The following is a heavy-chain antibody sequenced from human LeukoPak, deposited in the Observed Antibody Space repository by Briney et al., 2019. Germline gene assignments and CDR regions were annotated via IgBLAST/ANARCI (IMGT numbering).Heavy chain of an antibody. D-gene: IGHD3-22*01. J-gene: IGHJ4*02. CDR3: ARGHDSSGYYYVSQYFDY. Sequence: SETLSLTCTVSDGSISSYYWSWIRQPPGKGLEWIGYIYYSGSTNYNPSLKSRVTISVDTSKNQFSLKLSSVTAADTAVYYCARGHDSSGYYYVSQYFDYWGQGTLVTVSS. CDR2: IYYSGST. CDR1: DGSISSYY. V-gene: IGHV4-59*01.